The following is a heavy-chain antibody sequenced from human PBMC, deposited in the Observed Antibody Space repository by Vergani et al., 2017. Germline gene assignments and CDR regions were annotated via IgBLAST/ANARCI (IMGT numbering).Heavy chain of an antibody. CDR1: GYTFTSYD. J-gene: IGHJ1*01. D-gene: IGHD1-1*01. V-gene: IGHV1-8*01. CDR2: MNPNSGNT. Sequence: QVQLVQSGAEVKKPGASVKVSCKASGYTFTSYDINWVRQATGQGLEWMGWMNPNSGNTGYAQKFQGRVTMTRNTSISTAYMELSSLRSEDTAVYYCATKSCGTPGCQIGYFREWGQGTLVTVSS. CDR3: ATKSCGTPGCQIGYFRE.